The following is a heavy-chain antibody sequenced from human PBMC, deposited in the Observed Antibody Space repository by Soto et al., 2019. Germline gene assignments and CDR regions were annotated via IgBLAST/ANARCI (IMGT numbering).Heavy chain of an antibody. CDR3: GKDISPGGMDV. V-gene: IGHV3-9*01. J-gene: IGHJ6*04. CDR2: IYYNSNRI. CDR1: GSSLQDYA. Sequence: PGGSLRLSCVGSGSSLQDYAMHWVRQAPGKGLEWVSGIYYNSNRIDYADSEKGRFTISRDNARNYLYLQMNSLRTEDTDFYYCGKDISPGGMDVWGRGIMVTVSS.